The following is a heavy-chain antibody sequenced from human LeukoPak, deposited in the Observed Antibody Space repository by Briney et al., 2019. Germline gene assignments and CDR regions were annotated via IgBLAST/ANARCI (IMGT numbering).Heavy chain of an antibody. Sequence: SETLSLTCTVSGGSISTYYWGWIRQSPGKGLEWIGTIYYSGSTYYNPSLKSRVTISVDTSKNRFSLKLSSVTAADTAVYYCARGVRNCSGASCFYFDYWGQGTLVTVSS. V-gene: IGHV4-39*01. CDR3: ARGVRNCSGASCFYFDY. CDR1: GGSISTYY. D-gene: IGHD2-15*01. CDR2: IYYSGST. J-gene: IGHJ4*02.